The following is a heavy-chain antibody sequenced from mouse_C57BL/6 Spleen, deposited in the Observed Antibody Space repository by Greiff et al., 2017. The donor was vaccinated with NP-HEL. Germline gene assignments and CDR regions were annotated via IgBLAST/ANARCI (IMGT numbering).Heavy chain of an antibody. D-gene: IGHD2-4*01. V-gene: IGHV1-54*01. CDR2: INPGSGGT. Sequence: VQLQQSGAELVRPGTSVKVSCKASGYAFTNYLIEWVKQRPGQGLEWIGVINPGSGGTNYNEKFKGKATLTADKSSSTAYMQLSSLTSEDSAVYFCARDFYYDYDDYAMDYWGQGTSVTVSS. CDR1: GYAFTNYL. CDR3: ARDFYYDYDDYAMDY. J-gene: IGHJ4*01.